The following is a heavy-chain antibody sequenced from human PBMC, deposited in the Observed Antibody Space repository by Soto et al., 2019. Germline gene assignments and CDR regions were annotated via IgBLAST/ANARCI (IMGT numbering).Heavy chain of an antibody. V-gene: IGHV5-51*01. CDR3: ARRIREMATPGYWSAP. Sequence: EVQLVQSGAEVKKPGESLKISCKGSGYSFTSYWIGWVRQMPGKGLEWVGIIYPGDSDTRNSPSFQGQVTISADKSNSTAYLQWSSPKAPDTAMYYCARRIREMATPGYWSAPWGQGTLVTVSS. CDR2: IYPGDSDT. CDR1: GYSFTSYW. J-gene: IGHJ5*02. D-gene: IGHD5-12*01.